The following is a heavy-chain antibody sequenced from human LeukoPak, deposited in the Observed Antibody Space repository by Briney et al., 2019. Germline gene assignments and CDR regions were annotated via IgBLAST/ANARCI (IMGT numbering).Heavy chain of an antibody. Sequence: PGRSLRLSCAAPGFTFSTYGMHWVRQAPGKGLEWVAVISYDGSIKYYADSVKGRFTISRDNSKNTLYLQMNSLRVDDTAVYYCASASGSSPAEYFQHWGQGTLVTVSS. CDR2: ISYDGSIK. CDR3: ASASGSSPAEYFQH. D-gene: IGHD1-26*01. V-gene: IGHV3-30*03. CDR1: GFTFSTYG. J-gene: IGHJ1*01.